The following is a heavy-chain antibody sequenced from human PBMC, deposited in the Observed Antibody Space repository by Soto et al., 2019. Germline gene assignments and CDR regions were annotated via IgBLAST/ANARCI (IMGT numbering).Heavy chain of an antibody. Sequence: GGSLRLSCAASGFTLSNAWMSWVRQAPGKGLEWVGRLKTERDGGTAEFAAPVRGRFTISRDDSKNTLYLQMNSLKTEDTAVYYCTTEVGYGKRYFDCWGQGTLVTVSS. D-gene: IGHD3-22*01. J-gene: IGHJ4*02. V-gene: IGHV3-15*01. CDR2: LKTERDGGTA. CDR3: TTEVGYGKRYFDC. CDR1: GFTLSNAW.